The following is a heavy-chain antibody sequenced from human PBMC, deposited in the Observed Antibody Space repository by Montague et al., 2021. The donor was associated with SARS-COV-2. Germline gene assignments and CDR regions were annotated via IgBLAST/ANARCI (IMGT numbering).Heavy chain of an antibody. V-gene: IGHV4-59*01. Sequence: SETLSLTCTVSGGSIDSYYWSWLRQPPGKGLEWIGYIYYRGTTNYNPSLESRVTMSVDTSMNQFSLNLSSVTAADTAMYYCAREPQYNWFDPWGQGTLVTVSS. J-gene: IGHJ5*02. D-gene: IGHD6-19*01. CDR1: GGSIDSYY. CDR2: IYYRGTT. CDR3: AREPQYNWFDP.